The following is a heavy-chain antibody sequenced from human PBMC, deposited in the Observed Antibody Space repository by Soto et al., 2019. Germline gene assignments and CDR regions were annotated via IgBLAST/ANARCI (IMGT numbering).Heavy chain of an antibody. J-gene: IGHJ2*01. CDR1: GGSISSYY. CDR2: IYYSGST. D-gene: IGHD3-9*01. CDR3: ARKQGDIPYWYFDL. Sequence: PSETLSLTCTVSGGSISSYYWSWIRQPPGKGLGWIGYIYYSGSTNYNPSLKSRVTISVDTSKNQFSLKLSSVTAADTAVYYCARKQGDIPYWYFDLWGRGTLVTVS. V-gene: IGHV4-59*01.